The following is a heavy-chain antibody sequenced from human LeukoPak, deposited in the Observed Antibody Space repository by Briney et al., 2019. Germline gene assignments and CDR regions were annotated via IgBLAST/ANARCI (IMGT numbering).Heavy chain of an antibody. J-gene: IGHJ4*02. V-gene: IGHV3-21*01. D-gene: IGHD6-19*01. CDR3: ARAVAGPAGEYYFDY. CDR2: ISSSSNYI. Sequence: GGFLRLSCAASGFTFSRYSMNWVRQAPGKGLEWVSSISSSSNYIYYADSLKVRFTISRDNAANSLFLQMNSLRAEDTALYYCARAVAGPAGEYYFDYWGQGTLVTVSS. CDR1: GFTFSRYS.